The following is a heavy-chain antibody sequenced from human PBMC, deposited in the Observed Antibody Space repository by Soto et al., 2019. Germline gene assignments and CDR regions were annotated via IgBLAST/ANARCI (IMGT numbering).Heavy chain of an antibody. CDR3: ARATKVWPHYYFDY. Sequence: GGSLRLSCAASGFTFSSYDMHWVRQATGKGLEWVSAIGTAGDTYYPGSVKGRFTISRENAKNSLYLQMNSLRAGDTAVYYCARATKVWPHYYFDYWGQGTLVTVSS. D-gene: IGHD2-21*01. V-gene: IGHV3-13*01. CDR2: IGTAGDT. J-gene: IGHJ4*02. CDR1: GFTFSSYD.